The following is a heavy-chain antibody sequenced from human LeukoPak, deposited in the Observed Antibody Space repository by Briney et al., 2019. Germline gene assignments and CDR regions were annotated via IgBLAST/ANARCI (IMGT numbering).Heavy chain of an antibody. D-gene: IGHD5-12*01. CDR2: INHSGNT. J-gene: IGHJ4*02. CDR3: ARVAGGGYSGYDEIDY. Sequence: SETLSLTCAVYGGSFSGYYWSWIRQPPGKGLEWIGEINHSGNTNYNPSLKSRVTISVDTSKNQFSLKLSSVTAADTAVYYCARVAGGGYSGYDEIDYWGQGTLVTVSS. V-gene: IGHV4-34*01. CDR1: GGSFSGYY.